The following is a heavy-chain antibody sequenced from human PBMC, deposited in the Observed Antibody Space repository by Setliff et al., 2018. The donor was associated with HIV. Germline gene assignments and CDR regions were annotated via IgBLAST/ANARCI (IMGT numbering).Heavy chain of an antibody. CDR1: GGSISGSSYY. J-gene: IGHJ6*03. Sequence: SETLSLTCTVSGGSISGSSYYWGWIRQPPGKGLEWIGSIYYSGSTYSNPSLKSRVTISADTSKNQISLKLNSVTAADTAVYYCARGIGPLPNWENFYYSMDVWGKGTTVTVSS. D-gene: IGHD1-26*01. CDR3: ARGIGPLPNWENFYYSMDV. V-gene: IGHV4-39*01. CDR2: IYYSGST.